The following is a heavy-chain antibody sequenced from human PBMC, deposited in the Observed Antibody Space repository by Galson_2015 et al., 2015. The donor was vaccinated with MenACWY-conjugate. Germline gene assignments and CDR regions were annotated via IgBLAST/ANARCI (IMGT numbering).Heavy chain of an antibody. CDR1: GFTFSSYW. CDR3: ARYYVPGSDMKNYYMDV. Sequence: SLRICGAAPGFTFSSYWMHWGRQAPGKGLVWVSRVNSDGSGTGYGGAVKGRYTISRDNATNLLFLPMNSLKVEDTAVYYCARYYVPGSDMKNYYMDVCGRGTTVTFSS. CDR2: VNSDGSGT. V-gene: IGHV3-74*01. J-gene: IGHJ6*03. D-gene: IGHD3-10*02.